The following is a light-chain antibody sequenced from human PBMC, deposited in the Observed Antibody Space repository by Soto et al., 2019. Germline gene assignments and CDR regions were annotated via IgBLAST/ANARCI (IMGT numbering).Light chain of an antibody. CDR2: KAT. CDR3: QRYNNWPLT. V-gene: IGKV1-5*03. CDR1: QTITTW. J-gene: IGKJ4*01. Sequence: DIQMTQSPSTLSASVGDRVTITCRASQTITTWLAWDQQKPGKAPKLLIYKATNLQSGVPSRFSGSVSGTEFSLPISSLQPEDFAIYYCQRYNNWPLTFGGGPKVESK.